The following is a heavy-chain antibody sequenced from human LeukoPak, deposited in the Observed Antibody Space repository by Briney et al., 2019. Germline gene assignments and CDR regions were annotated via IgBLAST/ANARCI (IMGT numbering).Heavy chain of an antibody. D-gene: IGHD6-13*01. J-gene: IGHJ6*04. CDR2: IIPIFGTA. CDR3: ARAGVYSSSWHLRSVDYYYGMDV. CDR1: GGTFSSYA. Sequence: SVKVSCKASGGTFSSYAIGWVRQAPGQGLEWMGGIIPIFGTANYAQKFQGRVTITADESTSTAYMELSSLRSEDTAVYYCARAGVYSSSWHLRSVDYYYGMDVWGKGTTVTVSS. V-gene: IGHV1-69*13.